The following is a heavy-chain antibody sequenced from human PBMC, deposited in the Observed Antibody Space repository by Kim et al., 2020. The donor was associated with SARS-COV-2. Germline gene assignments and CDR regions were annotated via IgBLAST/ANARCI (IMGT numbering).Heavy chain of an antibody. CDR2: IIPIFGTA. CDR3: AIGGNYYDSSGYLNNWFDP. J-gene: IGHJ5*02. CDR1: GGTFSSYA. D-gene: IGHD3-22*01. V-gene: IGHV1-69*13. Sequence: SVKVSCKASGGTFSSYAISWVRQAPGQGLEWMGGIIPIFGTANYAQKFQGRVTITADESTSTAYMELSSLRSEDTAVYYCAIGGNYYDSSGYLNNWFDPWGQGTLVTVSS.